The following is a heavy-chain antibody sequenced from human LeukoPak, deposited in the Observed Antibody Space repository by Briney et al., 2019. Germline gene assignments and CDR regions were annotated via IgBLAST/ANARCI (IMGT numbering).Heavy chain of an antibody. Sequence: GGSLRLSCAASGFTFSSYGMHWVRQAPGKGLEWVAVISYDGSNKYYADSVKGRFTTSRDNSKNTLYLQMSSLRAEDTAVYYCAKMDSKIVGTDYWGQGTLVTVSS. J-gene: IGHJ4*02. V-gene: IGHV3-30*18. CDR3: AKMDSKIVGTDY. D-gene: IGHD5-12*01. CDR2: ISYDGSNK. CDR1: GFTFSSYG.